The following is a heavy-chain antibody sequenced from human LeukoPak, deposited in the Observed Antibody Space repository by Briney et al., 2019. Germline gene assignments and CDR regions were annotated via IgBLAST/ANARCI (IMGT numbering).Heavy chain of an antibody. Sequence: GRSLRLSCAASGFTFDDYAMHWVRQAPGKGLEWVSGISWNSGSLGYADSVKGRFTISRDNAKNSLYLQMNSLRAEDTALYYCASLLAAFDIWGQGTMVTVSS. J-gene: IGHJ3*02. CDR1: GFTFDDYA. CDR2: ISWNSGSL. V-gene: IGHV3-9*01. CDR3: ASLLAAFDI.